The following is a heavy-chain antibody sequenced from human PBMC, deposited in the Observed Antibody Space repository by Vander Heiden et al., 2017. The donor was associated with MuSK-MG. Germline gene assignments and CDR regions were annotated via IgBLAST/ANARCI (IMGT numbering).Heavy chain of an antibody. CDR1: GGSISSYY. CDR2: IYYSGST. CDR3: ASLHSGWEYWYFDL. J-gene: IGHJ2*01. Sequence: QVQLQESGPGLVKPSETLSLTCTVSGGSISSYYWSWTRQPPGKGLEWIGYIYYSGSTNYNPALKSRVTISVDTSKNQFSRKLRSVTAADTAVYYCASLHSGWEYWYFDLWGRGTLVTIYS. V-gene: IGHV4-59*01. D-gene: IGHD6-19*01.